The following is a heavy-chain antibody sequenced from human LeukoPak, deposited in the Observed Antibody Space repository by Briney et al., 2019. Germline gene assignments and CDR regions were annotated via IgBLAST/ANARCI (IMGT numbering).Heavy chain of an antibody. V-gene: IGHV4-59*01. J-gene: IGHJ6*03. CDR3: ARLRYLGGYMDV. CDR2: IYYSGST. CDR1: GGSISSSY. Sequence: SETLSLTCTVSGGSISSSYWSWIRQPPGKELEWIGYIYYSGSTNYNPPLKSRVTISIDTSKNQFSLRLSSVTAADTAVYYCARLRYLGGYMDVWGKGTTVIISS. D-gene: IGHD3-9*01.